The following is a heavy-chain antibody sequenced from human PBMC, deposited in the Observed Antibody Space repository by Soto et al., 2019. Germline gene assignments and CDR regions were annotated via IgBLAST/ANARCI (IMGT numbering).Heavy chain of an antibody. J-gene: IGHJ4*02. Sequence: PGWSLTLSCAASGFTFSSYGMTWVRQAPGKGLEWVSFSSATGAGTYYAASVKGRFTISRDNSKNTLYLQMTSLRADDTAVYYCTKDRRAGGNYGFYYDFWGQGALVTVSS. CDR1: GFTFSSYG. CDR2: SSATGAGT. D-gene: IGHD1-7*01. CDR3: TKDRRAGGNYGFYYDF. V-gene: IGHV3-23*01.